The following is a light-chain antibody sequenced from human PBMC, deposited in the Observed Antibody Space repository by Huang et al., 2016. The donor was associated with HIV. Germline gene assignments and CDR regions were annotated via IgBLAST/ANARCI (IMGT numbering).Light chain of an antibody. V-gene: IGKV1-33*01. CDR1: HDITNS. J-gene: IGKJ4*01. CDR2: DAS. Sequence: DIQMTQSPSSLSASVGDRVTITCQASHDITNSLNWYQQKPGKAPKLLIYDASNLQTGVPSRFSGSGSVTDFTFTISSLQPEDIATYYCQQYDNLPLTFGGGTKVEIK. CDR3: QQYDNLPLT.